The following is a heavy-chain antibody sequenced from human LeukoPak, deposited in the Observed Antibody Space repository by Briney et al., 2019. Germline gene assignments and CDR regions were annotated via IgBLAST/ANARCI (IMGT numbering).Heavy chain of an antibody. J-gene: IGHJ4*02. CDR2: INWNGGST. Sequence: GESLRLSCAASGFTFDDYGMNWVRQAPGKGLEWVSGINWNGGSTGYADSVKGRFTISRDNAKNSLYLQMNSLRAEDTAVYYCARDGPWFGEFYDYWGQGTLVTVSS. D-gene: IGHD3-10*01. CDR3: ARDGPWFGEFYDY. V-gene: IGHV3-20*04. CDR1: GFTFDDYG.